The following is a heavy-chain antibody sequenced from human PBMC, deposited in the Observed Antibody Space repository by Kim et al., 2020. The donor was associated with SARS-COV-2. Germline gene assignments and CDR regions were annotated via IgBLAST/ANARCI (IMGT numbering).Heavy chain of an antibody. V-gene: IGHV3-23*01. CDR2: ISGSGGST. Sequence: GGSLRLSCAASGFTFSSYAMSWVRQAPGKGLEWVSAISGSGGSTYYADSVKGRFTISRDNSKNTLYLQMNSLRAEDTAVYYCAKDLKHYDILTGYSYYFDYCGQGALVTVSP. D-gene: IGHD3-9*01. CDR3: AKDLKHYDILTGYSYYFDY. J-gene: IGHJ4*02. CDR1: GFTFSSYA.